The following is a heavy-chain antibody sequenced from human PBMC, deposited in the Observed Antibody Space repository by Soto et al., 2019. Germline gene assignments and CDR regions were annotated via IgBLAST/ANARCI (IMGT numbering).Heavy chain of an antibody. V-gene: IGHV3-13*01. J-gene: IGHJ6*02. D-gene: IGHD6-19*01. Sequence: GGSLRLSCAASGFTFSSYDMHWVRQATGKGLEWVSAIGTAGDTYYPGSVKGRFTISRENAKNSLYPQMNSLRAGDTAVYYCARDKRAVAEYYYYGMDVWGQGTTATVSS. CDR1: GFTFSSYD. CDR3: ARDKRAVAEYYYYGMDV. CDR2: IGTAGDT.